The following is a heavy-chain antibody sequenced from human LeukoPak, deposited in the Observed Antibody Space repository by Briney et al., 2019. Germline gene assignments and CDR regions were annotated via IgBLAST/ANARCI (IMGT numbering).Heavy chain of an antibody. Sequence: GRSLRLSCAASGFTLITYPIHWVRQAPGKGLVWISRINTDGSITNYADSVKGRFTISRDNAKNTLYLQMNSLRAEDTAVYYCASESIAAAGRWFDYWGQGTLVTVSS. CDR2: INTDGSIT. D-gene: IGHD6-13*01. CDR1: GFTLITYP. J-gene: IGHJ4*02. CDR3: ASESIAAAGRWFDY. V-gene: IGHV3-74*01.